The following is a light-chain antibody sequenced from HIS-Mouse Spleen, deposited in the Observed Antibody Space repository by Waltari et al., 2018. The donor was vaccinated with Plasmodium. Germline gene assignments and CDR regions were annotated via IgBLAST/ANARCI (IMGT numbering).Light chain of an antibody. V-gene: IGLV3-10*01. J-gene: IGLJ3*02. CDR2: EDS. CDR3: YSTDSSGNHRV. Sequence: SYELTQPPSVSVSPGQTARITCPGDALPTKYSYWYQQKSGQAPVLVIYEDSKRPSGIPERFSGSSSGTMATLTSSGAQVEDEADYYCYSTDSSGNHRVFGGGTKLTVL. CDR1: ALPTKY.